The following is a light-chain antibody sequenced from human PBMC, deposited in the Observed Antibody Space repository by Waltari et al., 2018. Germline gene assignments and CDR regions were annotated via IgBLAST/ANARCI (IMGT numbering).Light chain of an antibody. CDR2: YKSDSEK. CDR1: SDINVGDFI. J-gene: IGLJ3*02. CDR3: MFWPNNDWV. V-gene: IGLV5-37*01. Sequence: QPVLTQPPSSSASPGDSARLTCTLPSDINVGDFIIYWYQQKPGSPPRFLLYYKSDSEKAQGSGVPSRFSGSKDASANAGILLISGRQSEDEADYYCMFWPNNDWVFGGGTKLTVL.